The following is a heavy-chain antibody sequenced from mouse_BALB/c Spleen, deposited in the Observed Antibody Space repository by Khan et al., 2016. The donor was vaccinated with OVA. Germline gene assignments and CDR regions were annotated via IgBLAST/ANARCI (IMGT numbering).Heavy chain of an antibody. D-gene: IGHD2-13*01. CDR1: GYSITSDYA. CDR2: ISSTGST. CDR3: ARSLYYSDSYAMDY. J-gene: IGHJ4*01. Sequence: EVQLQESGPGLVKPSQSLSLTCTVTGYSITSDYAWNWIRQPPGNILEMMDYISSTGSTSYTPSIKSRISITRDTSKNQFFLHLNSVTTEDTATYYCARSLYYSDSYAMDYLGQRTSVTVSS. V-gene: IGHV3-2*02.